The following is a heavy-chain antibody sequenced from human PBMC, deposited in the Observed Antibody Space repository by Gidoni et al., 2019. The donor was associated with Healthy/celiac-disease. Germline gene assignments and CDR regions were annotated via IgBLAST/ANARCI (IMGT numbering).Heavy chain of an antibody. J-gene: IGHJ4*02. CDR3: ASSGWGTVVPFDY. D-gene: IGHD2-21*01. CDR2: IRSIGRTL. V-gene: IGHV3-11*01. Sequence: VQLVESVGRLVKPGGSRRLSCAATGVNFSDYYMSWIRQVPGKGLEWVSYIRSIGRTLSYAVSVKGRFTISRDNAKNSLYLQMNSLRAEDTAVYYCASSGWGTVVPFDYWGQGTLVTVSS. CDR1: GVNFSDYY.